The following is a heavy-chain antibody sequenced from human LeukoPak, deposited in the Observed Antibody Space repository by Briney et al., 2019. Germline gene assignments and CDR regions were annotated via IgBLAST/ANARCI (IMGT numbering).Heavy chain of an antibody. CDR1: GFTFSSYA. V-gene: IGHV3-23*01. CDR2: ISGSGDII. CDR3: APSRGLDMTFND. D-gene: IGHD2-2*03. J-gene: IGHJ4*02. Sequence: GGSLRLSCAASGFTFSSYAMTWVRQVPGKGLEWVSSISGSGDIIYYADSVKGRFTISRDNSKNTLHVQMNSLRAEDTAVYYCAPSRGLDMTFNDWGQGTLVTVSS.